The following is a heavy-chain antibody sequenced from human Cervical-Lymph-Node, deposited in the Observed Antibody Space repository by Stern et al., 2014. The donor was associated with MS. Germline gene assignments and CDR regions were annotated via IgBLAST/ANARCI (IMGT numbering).Heavy chain of an antibody. CDR1: GYTFTGYY. CDR3: ARKSRGWARPEIDY. J-gene: IGHJ4*02. D-gene: IGHD6-19*01. V-gene: IGHV1-2*06. Sequence: QVQLVESGAEVKKPGASVKVSCKASGYTFTGYYMHWVRQAPGQGLEWMGRINPNTGGTNYAQKFQGRVTMTRDTSISTAHMELSRLRSDDTAVYYCARKSRGWARPEIDYWGQGTLVTVSS. CDR2: INPNTGGT.